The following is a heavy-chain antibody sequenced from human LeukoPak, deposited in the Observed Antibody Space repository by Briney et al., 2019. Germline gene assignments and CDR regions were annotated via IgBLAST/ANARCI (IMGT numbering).Heavy chain of an antibody. Sequence: PGGSLRLSCAASGFTFRSNTMSWVRQAPGRGLEWVSVISGSGSSTYYADSVKGRFTISRDNAKNSLCLQMNSLRAEDTAVYYCARDSSLLWFGELSRWGQGTLVTVSS. CDR3: ARDSSLLWFGELSR. V-gene: IGHV3-23*01. J-gene: IGHJ4*02. CDR2: ISGSGSST. D-gene: IGHD3-10*01. CDR1: GFTFRSNT.